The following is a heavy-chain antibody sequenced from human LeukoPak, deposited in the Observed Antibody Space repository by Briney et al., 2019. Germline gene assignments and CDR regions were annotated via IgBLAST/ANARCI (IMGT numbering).Heavy chain of an antibody. CDR3: ASLDTAKQPLANH. J-gene: IGHJ5*02. Sequence: PGGSLRLSCVASGLIISNHWMSWVRQAPGKGLEWVANIKEDRGREYYMDSVKGRFTISKDSAKNSLYLQMNSRRVEDTAMYYCASLDTAKQPLANHWGQGTLVTVSS. V-gene: IGHV3-7*03. CDR1: GLIISNHW. CDR2: IKEDRGRE. D-gene: IGHD5-18*01.